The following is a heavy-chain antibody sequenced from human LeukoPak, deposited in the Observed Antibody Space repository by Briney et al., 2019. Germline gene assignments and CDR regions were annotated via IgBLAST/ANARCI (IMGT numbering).Heavy chain of an antibody. Sequence: GGSLRLSCAASGFTFSSYSMNWVRQAPGKGLEWVSSISNSSSYIYYADSVKGRFTISRDNAKNSLYLQMNSLRAEDTAVYYCARDREVDYWGQGTLVTVSS. V-gene: IGHV3-21*01. CDR1: GFTFSSYS. J-gene: IGHJ4*02. CDR3: ARDREVDY. CDR2: ISNSSSYI. D-gene: IGHD1-26*01.